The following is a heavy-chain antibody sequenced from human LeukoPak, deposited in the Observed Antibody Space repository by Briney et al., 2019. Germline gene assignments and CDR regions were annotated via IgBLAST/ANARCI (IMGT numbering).Heavy chain of an antibody. CDR2: IYYSGST. D-gene: IGHD3-22*01. CDR1: GGSISSYY. V-gene: IGHV4-59*08. CDR3: ASLYYYDSRGYYYGE. Sequence: PSETLSLTCTVSGGSISSYYWSWIRQPPGKGLEWIGYIYYSGSTNYNPSLKSRVTISVDTSKNQFSLKLSSVPAADTAVYYCASLYYYDSRGYYYGEWGQGTLVSVSS. J-gene: IGHJ4*02.